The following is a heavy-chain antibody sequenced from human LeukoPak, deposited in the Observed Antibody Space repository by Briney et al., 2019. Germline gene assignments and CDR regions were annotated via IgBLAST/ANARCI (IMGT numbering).Heavy chain of an antibody. V-gene: IGHV3-30*02. CDR3: AKDTGDRVYYYYMDV. Sequence: PGGSLRLSCAASGFTFSSYGMHWVRQAPGKGLEWVAFIRYDGSNKYYADSVKGRFTISRDNSKNTLYLQMNSLRAEDTAVYYCAKDTGDRVYYYYMDVWGKGTTVTISS. CDR1: GFTFSSYG. CDR2: IRYDGSNK. D-gene: IGHD7-27*01. J-gene: IGHJ6*03.